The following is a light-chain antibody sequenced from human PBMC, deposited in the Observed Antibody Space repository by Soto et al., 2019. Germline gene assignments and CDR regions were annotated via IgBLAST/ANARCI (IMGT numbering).Light chain of an antibody. Sequence: QSVLTQPASVSGSPGQSLTISCTGTSSDVGGYDYVSWYQLHPGKAPKLMVFEVNNRPSGVSYRFSGSKSGNTASLTISGLQAEDEADYFCSSYSISTAYLFGTGTKVTLL. CDR1: SSDVGGYDY. CDR3: SSYSISTAYL. J-gene: IGLJ1*01. CDR2: EVN. V-gene: IGLV2-14*01.